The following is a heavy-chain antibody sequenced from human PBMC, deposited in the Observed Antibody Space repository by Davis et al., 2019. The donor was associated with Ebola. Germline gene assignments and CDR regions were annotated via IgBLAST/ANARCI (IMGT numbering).Heavy chain of an antibody. Sequence: SETLSLTCTVSGGSISSYYWSWIRQPPGKGLEWIGYIYYSGSTNYNPSLKSRVTISVDTSKNQFSLKLSSVTAADTAVYYCARGSENWNYVDYWGQGTLVTVSS. J-gene: IGHJ4*02. CDR1: GGSISSYY. D-gene: IGHD1-1*01. CDR2: IYYSGST. V-gene: IGHV4-59*01. CDR3: ARGSENWNYVDY.